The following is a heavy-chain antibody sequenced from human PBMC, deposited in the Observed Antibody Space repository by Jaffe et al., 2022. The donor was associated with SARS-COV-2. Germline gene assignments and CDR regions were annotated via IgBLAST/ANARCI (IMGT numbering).Heavy chain of an antibody. Sequence: QITLKESGPTLVKPTQTLTLTCTFSGFSLSTSGMGVGWIRQPPGKALEWLALIYWDDDKRYSPSLESRLTIAKDTSKNQVVLIMTNMDPVDTATYYCAHSSTGTTKVPPYYYYYMDVWGRGTTVTVSS. CDR3: AHSSTGTTKVPPYYYYYMDV. J-gene: IGHJ6*03. V-gene: IGHV2-5*02. D-gene: IGHD1-1*01. CDR2: IYWDDDK. CDR1: GFSLSTSGMG.